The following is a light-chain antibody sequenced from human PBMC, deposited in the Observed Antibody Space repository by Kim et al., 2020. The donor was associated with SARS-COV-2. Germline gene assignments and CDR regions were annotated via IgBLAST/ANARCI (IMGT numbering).Light chain of an antibody. Sequence: QSVLTQPPSASGTPGQRVTISCSGSSSNIGRNAVNWYQQLPGTAPKLLIFINNQRPSGVPDRFSGSKSGTSASLAISGLQSEDEADYYCATWDDSLKAAVFGGGTQLTVL. CDR3: ATWDDSLKAAV. V-gene: IGLV1-44*01. CDR1: SSNIGRNA. J-gene: IGLJ7*01. CDR2: INN.